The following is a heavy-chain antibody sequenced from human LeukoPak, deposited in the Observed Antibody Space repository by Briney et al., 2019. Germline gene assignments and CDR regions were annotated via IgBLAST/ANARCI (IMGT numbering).Heavy chain of an antibody. J-gene: IGHJ4*02. Sequence: GGSLRLSCAASGFTFSSYAMSWVRQAPGKGLEWVSAIRGSGGSTYYADSVKGRFTISRDNPKNTLYLQMNSLRAEDTAVYYCASSSLLTSDYWGQGTLVTVSS. CDR1: GFTFSSYA. CDR3: ASSSLLTSDY. V-gene: IGHV3-23*01. D-gene: IGHD6-13*01. CDR2: IRGSGGST.